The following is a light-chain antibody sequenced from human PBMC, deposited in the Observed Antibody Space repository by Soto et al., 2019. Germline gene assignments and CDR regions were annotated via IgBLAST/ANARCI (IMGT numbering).Light chain of an antibody. Sequence: QSVLTQPASVSGSPGQSITISCTGTSSDVGGYNYVSWYQQHPGKAPKLMIYDVSNRPSGVSNRFSGSKSGNTASLTISGLQAEDEADYYRSSYTSSSTLVFVGGT. CDR2: DVS. CDR1: SSDVGGYNY. J-gene: IGLJ2*01. CDR3: SSYTSSSTLV. V-gene: IGLV2-14*01.